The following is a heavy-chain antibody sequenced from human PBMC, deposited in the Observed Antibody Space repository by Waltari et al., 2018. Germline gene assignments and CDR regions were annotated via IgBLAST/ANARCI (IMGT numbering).Heavy chain of an antibody. CDR3: ARVGIAAAGSYYFDY. Sequence: QVQLVQSGAEVKKPGASVKVSCKASGYTFTGYYMHWVRQAPGQGLEWMGWVNPNSGGTNYAQKVQGRVTMTRDTSISTAYMELSRLRSDDTAVYYCARVGIAAAGSYYFDYWGQGTLVTVSS. V-gene: IGHV1-2*02. J-gene: IGHJ4*02. D-gene: IGHD6-13*01. CDR2: VNPNSGGT. CDR1: GYTFTGYY.